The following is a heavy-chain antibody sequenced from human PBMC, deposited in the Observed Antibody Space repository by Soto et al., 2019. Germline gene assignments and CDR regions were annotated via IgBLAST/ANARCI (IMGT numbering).Heavy chain of an antibody. CDR3: ARSFTTYRYAPGY. CDR1: GYTFTSYD. J-gene: IGHJ4*02. D-gene: IGHD5-18*01. CDR2: MNPNSGNT. V-gene: IGHV1-8*01. Sequence: ASVKVSCKASGYTFTSYDLNWGRQATGQGLEWTGWMNPNSGNTGYAQKFQGRVTMTRNTSISTAYMELSSLRSEDTAVYYCARSFTTYRYAPGYWGQGTLVTGSS.